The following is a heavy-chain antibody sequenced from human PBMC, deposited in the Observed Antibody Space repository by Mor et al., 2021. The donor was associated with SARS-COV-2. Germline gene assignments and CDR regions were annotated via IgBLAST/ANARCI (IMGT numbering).Heavy chain of an antibody. J-gene: IGHJ2*01. Sequence: WVRQVPGQGLEWLGLLNPSSGDTFYAQKFQGRVTMTGDTSTSTVYMELRSLRFEDTAVYYCAREVGYCSGGNCYGY. V-gene: IGHV1-46*01. CDR2: LNPSSGDT. CDR3: AREVGYCSGGNCYGY. D-gene: IGHD2-15*01.